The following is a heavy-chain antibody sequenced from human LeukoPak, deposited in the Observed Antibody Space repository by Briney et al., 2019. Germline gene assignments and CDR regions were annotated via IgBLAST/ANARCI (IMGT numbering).Heavy chain of an antibody. J-gene: IGHJ4*02. CDR1: GYSIISGYH. D-gene: IGHD4-11*01. CDR2: IYYGGT. CDR3: ARDDYSNYGHY. V-gene: IGHV4-38-2*02. Sequence: PSETLSLTCAVSGYSIISGYHWAWIRQPPGKGLEWIGNIYYGGTNYNPSLRGRVTILMDTSKNQFSLELSSVTAADTAVYFCARDDYSNYGHYWGQGKLVTVSS.